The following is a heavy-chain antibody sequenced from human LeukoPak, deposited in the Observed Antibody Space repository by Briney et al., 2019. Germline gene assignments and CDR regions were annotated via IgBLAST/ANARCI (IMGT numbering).Heavy chain of an antibody. Sequence: SETLSLTCTVSGGSISSSSYYWGWIRQPPGKGLEWIGSIYYSGSTYYNPSLKSRVTISVDTSKNQFSLKLSSVTAADTAVYYCARGDVGTRSDAFDIWGQGTMVTVSS. CDR1: GGSISSSSYY. CDR2: IYYSGST. V-gene: IGHV4-39*07. J-gene: IGHJ3*02. D-gene: IGHD2-2*01. CDR3: ARGDVGTRSDAFDI.